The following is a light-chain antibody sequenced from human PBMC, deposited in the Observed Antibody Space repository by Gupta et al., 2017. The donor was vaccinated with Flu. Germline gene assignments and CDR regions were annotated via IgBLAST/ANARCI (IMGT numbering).Light chain of an antibody. CDR1: QSISR. CDR2: GAS. V-gene: IGKV3-15*01. J-gene: IGKJ5*01. CDR3: QQDNSWPST. Sequence: EMVMTQSPATLSASPGERATLSCRASQSISRLAWYQQKPGQAPRLLIYGASTRATGIPARFSGSGSGTEFTLSISSLQSEDFAVYYCQQDNSWPSTFGQGTRLEIK.